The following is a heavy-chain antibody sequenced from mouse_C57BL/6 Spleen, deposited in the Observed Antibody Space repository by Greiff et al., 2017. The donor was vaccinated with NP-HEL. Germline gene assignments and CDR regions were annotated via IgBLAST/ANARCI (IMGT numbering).Heavy chain of an antibody. Sequence: VQLQESGPELVKPGASVKISCKASGYSFTSYYIHWVKQRPGKGLEWIGWIYPGSGNTKYNEKFKGKATLTADTASSNAYMQISRLTSEDSAVYYCAREGENWGYAMDYWGQGTSVTVSS. CDR2: IYPGSGNT. V-gene: IGHV1-66*01. D-gene: IGHD4-1*01. CDR1: GYSFTSYY. CDR3: AREGENWGYAMDY. J-gene: IGHJ4*01.